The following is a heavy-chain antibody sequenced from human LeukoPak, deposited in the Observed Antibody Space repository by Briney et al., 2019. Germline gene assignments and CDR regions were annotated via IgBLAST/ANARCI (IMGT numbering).Heavy chain of an antibody. CDR2: ISASGSGT. V-gene: IGHV3-23*01. CDR3: AKGRDSSGRQNFDF. Sequence: GGSLRLSCEASGFTFTSYAMHWVRQAPGKGLEWVSSISASGSGTFYTDSMNGRFTISRDNAKKTFFLQMKDLRPGDTALYYCAKGRDSSGRQNFDFWGQGTLVTVSS. CDR1: GFTFTSYA. J-gene: IGHJ4*02. D-gene: IGHD6-19*01.